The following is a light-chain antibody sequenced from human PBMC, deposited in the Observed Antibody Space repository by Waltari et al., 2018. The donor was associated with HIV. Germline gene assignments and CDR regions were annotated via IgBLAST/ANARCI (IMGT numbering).Light chain of an antibody. CDR2: EVS. V-gene: IGLV2-8*01. Sequence: QSALTQPPSASGSPGQSVTISCTGTSSDVGGYNYVSWYQQHPGKAPKLMIYEVSKRPSGVPGRFSGSKSGNPASLTVSGLQADDEADYYCSSYAGSNNLVFGGGTKLTVL. CDR1: SSDVGGYNY. J-gene: IGLJ2*01. CDR3: SSYAGSNNLV.